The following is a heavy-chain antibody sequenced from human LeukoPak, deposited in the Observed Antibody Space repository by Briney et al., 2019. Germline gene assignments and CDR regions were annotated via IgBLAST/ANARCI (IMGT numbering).Heavy chain of an antibody. D-gene: IGHD6-13*01. CDR3: ARDRDRAADLGY. CDR1: GYTFSNHG. Sequence: AGGSLRLSFAASGYTFSNHGMHWVRQAPGKGLELVANIWYDGSNEYYADSVKGRFTISRDNSKNTLFLQMNSLRAEDTAVYYCARDRDRAADLGYWGQGTLVTVSS. J-gene: IGHJ4*02. CDR2: IWYDGSNE. V-gene: IGHV3-33*01.